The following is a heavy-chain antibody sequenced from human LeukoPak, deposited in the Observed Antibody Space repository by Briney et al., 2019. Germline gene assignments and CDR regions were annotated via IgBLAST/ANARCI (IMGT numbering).Heavy chain of an antibody. V-gene: IGHV3-30*02. CDR3: AKPGGYYDSSGYFDY. D-gene: IGHD3-22*01. CDR2: IRYDGSNK. J-gene: IGHJ4*02. CDR1: GFTFSSYG. Sequence: GSLRLSFAASGFTFSSYGMHWVRQAPGKGLEWVAFIRYDGSNKYYADSVKGRFTISRDNSKNTLYLQMNSLRAEDTAVYYCAKPGGYYDSSGYFDYWGQGTLVTVSS.